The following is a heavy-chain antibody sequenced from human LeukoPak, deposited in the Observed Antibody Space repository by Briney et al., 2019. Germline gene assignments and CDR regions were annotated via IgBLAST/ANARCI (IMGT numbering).Heavy chain of an antibody. CDR3: AKKGATTGDFDY. CDR1: GFTFSSYA. J-gene: IGHJ4*02. CDR2: IYTGGTP. D-gene: IGHD1-26*01. Sequence: GGSLRLSCAASGFTFSSYAMTWVRQAPGKGLEWVSVIYTGGTPYYADSAKGRFTISRDNSKNTLYLQMNSLRAEDTAVYYCAKKGATTGDFDYWGQGTLVTVSS. V-gene: IGHV3-23*03.